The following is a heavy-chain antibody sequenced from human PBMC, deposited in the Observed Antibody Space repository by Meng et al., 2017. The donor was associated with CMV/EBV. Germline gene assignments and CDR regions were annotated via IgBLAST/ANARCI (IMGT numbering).Heavy chain of an antibody. Sequence: GESLKISCAASGFTFSSYWMHWVRQAPGKGLVWVSRINSDGSSTSYADSVKGRFTISRDNAKNTLYLQMNSLRAEDTAVYYCAREDYGYYGMDVWGQGTTVPVSS. CDR3: AREDYGYYGMDV. CDR2: INSDGSST. J-gene: IGHJ6*02. CDR1: GFTFSSYW. V-gene: IGHV3-74*01.